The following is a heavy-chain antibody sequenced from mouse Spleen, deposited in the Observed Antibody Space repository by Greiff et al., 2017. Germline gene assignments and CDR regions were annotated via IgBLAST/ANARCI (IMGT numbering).Heavy chain of an antibody. V-gene: IGHV1-4*01. CDR1: GYTFTSYT. J-gene: IGHJ1*01. Sequence: VQLVESGAELARPGASVKMSCKASGYTFTSYTMHWVKQRPGQGLEWIGYINPSSGYTKYNQKFKDKATLTADKSSSTAYMQLSSLTSEDSAVYYCARSLYGNWYFDVWGAGTTVTVSS. CDR3: ARSLYGNWYFDV. D-gene: IGHD2-1*01. CDR2: INPSSGYT.